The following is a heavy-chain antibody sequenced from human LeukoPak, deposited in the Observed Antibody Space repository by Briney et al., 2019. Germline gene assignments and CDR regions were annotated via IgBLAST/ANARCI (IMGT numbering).Heavy chain of an antibody. D-gene: IGHD2-21*02. CDR1: GGIFSSYG. J-gene: IGHJ4*02. CDR3: ARLVVTAIPVLDC. V-gene: IGHV1-69*04. CDR2: IIPILNTV. Sequence: SVKVSCKTSGGIFSSYGIAWLRQAPGQGLEWMGRIIPILNTVTYAQKFQGRVTITADKSTSTAYMELSSLRSEDSAVYYCARLVVTAIPVLDCWGLGTLVTVSS.